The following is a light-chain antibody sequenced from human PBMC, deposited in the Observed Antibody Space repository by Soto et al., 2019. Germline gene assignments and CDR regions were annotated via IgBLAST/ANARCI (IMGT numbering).Light chain of an antibody. J-gene: IGLJ2*01. V-gene: IGLV2-14*01. CDR3: SSYTSSSTPVV. Sequence: QSALTQPASVSGSPGQSITISCTGTSSDVGGYNYVSWYQQHPGKAPKLMIYDVSNRPSGVSNRFSGSKSGNTASLTISGLQAEDEADYNCSSYTSSSTPVVFGGGIKVTVL. CDR1: SSDVGGYNY. CDR2: DVS.